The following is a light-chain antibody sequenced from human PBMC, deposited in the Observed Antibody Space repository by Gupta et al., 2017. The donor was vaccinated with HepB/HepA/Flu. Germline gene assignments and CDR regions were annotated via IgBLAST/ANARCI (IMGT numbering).Light chain of an antibody. Sequence: EIVLTQSPGTLSLSPGERATLPCRASQSVSSSYLAWYQQKPDQAPRHLINGASSRATGIPARFCGGGSWRAVSLPISRLEPDDFAVYYCQQYGCSPLTFGRGTKVEIK. J-gene: IGKJ4*02. CDR1: QSVSSSY. CDR2: GAS. CDR3: QQYGCSPLT. V-gene: IGKV3-20*01.